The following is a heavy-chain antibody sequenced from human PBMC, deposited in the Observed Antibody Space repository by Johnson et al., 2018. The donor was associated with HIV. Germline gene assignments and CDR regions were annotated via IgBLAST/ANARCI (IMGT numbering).Heavy chain of an antibody. D-gene: IGHD5-12*01. Sequence: VQLVESGGGVVRPGGSLRLSCAASGFTFDDYDMSWVRQAPGKGLEWVSSINWNGGSTYYADSVKGRFTISRDNSKNTLYLQMNSLRAEDTAVYYTRATIPRDAFDIWGQGTMVTVSS. J-gene: IGHJ3*02. CDR3: RATIPRDAFDI. CDR2: INWNGGST. CDR1: GFTFDDYD. V-gene: IGHV3-20*04.